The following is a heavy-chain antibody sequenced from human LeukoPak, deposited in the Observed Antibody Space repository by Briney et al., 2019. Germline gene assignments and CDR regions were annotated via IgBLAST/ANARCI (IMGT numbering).Heavy chain of an antibody. V-gene: IGHV4-61*01. D-gene: IGHD2-15*01. Sequence: SETLSLTCTVSGGSVSSGSYCWSWIRQPPGKGLEWIGYIYYSGSTNYNPSLKSRVTISVDTSKNQFSLKLSSVTAADTAVYYCARGNCSGGSCYYGYWGQGTLVTVSS. CDR1: GGSVSSGSYC. CDR3: ARGNCSGGSCYYGY. CDR2: IYYSGST. J-gene: IGHJ4*02.